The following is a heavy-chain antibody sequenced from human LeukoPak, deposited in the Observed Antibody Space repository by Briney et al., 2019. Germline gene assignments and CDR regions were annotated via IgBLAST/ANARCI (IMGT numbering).Heavy chain of an antibody. J-gene: IGHJ4*02. V-gene: IGHV1-69*01. Sequence: GSSVKVSCKASGGTFSIYAISWVRQAPGQGLEWMGGIIPIFGTANYAQKFQGRVTITADESTSTAYMELSSLRSEDTAVYYCASNPGYCSSTSCPEKYYFDYWGQGTLVTVSS. CDR1: GGTFSIYA. CDR2: IIPIFGTA. CDR3: ASNPGYCSSTSCPEKYYFDY. D-gene: IGHD2-2*03.